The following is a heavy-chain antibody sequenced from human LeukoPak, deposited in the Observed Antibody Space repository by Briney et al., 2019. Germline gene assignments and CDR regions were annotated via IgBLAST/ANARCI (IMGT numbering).Heavy chain of an antibody. J-gene: IGHJ4*02. CDR1: GGSISSSSYY. CDR3: ARHRLWDDYVWGSYRYFDY. CDR2: ICYSGGT. V-gene: IGHV4-39*01. Sequence: PSETPSLTCTVSGGSISSSSYYWGWIRQPPGKGLEWIGSICYSGGTYYNPSLKSRVTISVDTSKNQFSLKLSSVTAADTAVYYRARHRLWDDYVWGSYRYFDYWGQGTLVTVSS. D-gene: IGHD3-16*02.